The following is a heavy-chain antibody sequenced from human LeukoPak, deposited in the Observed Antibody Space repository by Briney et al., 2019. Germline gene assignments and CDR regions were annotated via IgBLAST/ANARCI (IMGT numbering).Heavy chain of an antibody. CDR3: ARESRSEESAFDI. J-gene: IGHJ3*02. CDR2: IYSGGST. V-gene: IGHV3-53*01. Sequence: GGSLRLSCAASGFTVSSNYMSWVRQAPGKGLEWVSVIYSGGSTYYADSVKGRFTISRDNSKNTLYLQMNSLRAEDTAVYYCARESRSEESAFDIWGQGTMVTVSS. CDR1: GFTVSSNY.